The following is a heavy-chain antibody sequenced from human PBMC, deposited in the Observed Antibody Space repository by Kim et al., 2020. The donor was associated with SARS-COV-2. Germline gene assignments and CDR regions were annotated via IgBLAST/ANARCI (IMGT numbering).Heavy chain of an antibody. CDR1: GGSISSYY. V-gene: IGHV4-59*13. D-gene: IGHD3-10*01. CDR3: ARGRRITMVRGVINGLNWFDP. CDR2: IYYSGST. J-gene: IGHJ5*02. Sequence: SETLSLTCTVSGGSISSYYWSWIRQPPGKGLEWIGYIYYSGSTNYNPSLKSRVTISVDTSKNQFSLKLSSVTAADTAVYYCARGRRITMVRGVINGLNWFDPWGPGTLVTVSS.